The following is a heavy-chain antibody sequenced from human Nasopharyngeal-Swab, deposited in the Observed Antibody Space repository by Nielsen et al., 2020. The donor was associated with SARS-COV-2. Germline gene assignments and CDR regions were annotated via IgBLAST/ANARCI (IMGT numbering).Heavy chain of an antibody. Sequence: ASAKVSCKASGYTFTSYYMHWVRQAPGQGLEWMGIINPSGGSTSYAQKFQGRVTMTRDTSTSTVYMELSSLRSEDTAVYYCARDRGYSYGYSYYYYGMDVWGQGTTVTVSS. V-gene: IGHV1-46*01. J-gene: IGHJ6*02. CDR1: GYTFTSYY. CDR2: INPSGGST. CDR3: ARDRGYSYGYSYYYYGMDV. D-gene: IGHD5-18*01.